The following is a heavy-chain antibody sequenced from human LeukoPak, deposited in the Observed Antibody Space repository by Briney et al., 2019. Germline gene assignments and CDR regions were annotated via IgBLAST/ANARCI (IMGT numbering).Heavy chain of an antibody. V-gene: IGHV4-4*07. D-gene: IGHD1-7*01. CDR3: ARRFPNYGRGPNYWYFDL. J-gene: IGHJ2*01. CDR1: GGSISSYY. CDR2: IYTSGST. Sequence: SETLSLTCTVSGGSISSYYWSWIRQPAGKGLEWIGRIYTSGSTNYNPSLKSRVTISLDTSKNQFSLRLSSVTAADTAMYYCARRFPNYGRGPNYWYFDLWGRGTLVTVSS.